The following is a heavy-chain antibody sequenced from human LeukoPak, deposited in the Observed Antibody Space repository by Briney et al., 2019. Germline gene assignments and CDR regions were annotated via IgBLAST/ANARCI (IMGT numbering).Heavy chain of an antibody. CDR3: ASPFGGFLEWSPYYFDY. CDR1: GYTLTELS. V-gene: IGHV1-24*01. D-gene: IGHD3-3*01. Sequence: GASVKVSCKVSGYTLTELSMHWVRQAPGKGLEWMGGFDPEDGETIYAQKFQGRVTMTEDTSTDTAYMELSSLRSEDTAVYYCASPFGGFLEWSPYYFDYWGQGTLVTVSS. J-gene: IGHJ4*02. CDR2: FDPEDGET.